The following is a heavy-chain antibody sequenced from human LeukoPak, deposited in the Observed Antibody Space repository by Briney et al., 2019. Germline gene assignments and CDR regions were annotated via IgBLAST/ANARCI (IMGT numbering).Heavy chain of an antibody. V-gene: IGHV3-7*02. Sequence: PGGSLRLSCAASGFTFSSSWMSWVRQAPGKGLEWVANIKEDGSEKYYVDSVKGRFTISRDNAKNSLFLQMNNLRAEDTAVYYCARADCWGQGTLVTVSS. J-gene: IGHJ4*02. CDR3: ARADC. CDR1: GFTFSSSW. CDR2: IKEDGSEK.